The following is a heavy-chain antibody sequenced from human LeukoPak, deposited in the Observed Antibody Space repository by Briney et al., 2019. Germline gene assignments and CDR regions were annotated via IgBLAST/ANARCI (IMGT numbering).Heavy chain of an antibody. Sequence: GGSLRLSCAASGFTFSSYSMNWVRQAPGKGLEWVSSISSSSSYIYYADSVKGRFTISRGNAKNSLYLQMNSLRAEDTAVYYCARDWSRSSPFDYWGQGTLVTVSS. J-gene: IGHJ4*02. CDR1: GFTFSSYS. CDR3: ARDWSRSSPFDY. CDR2: ISSSSSYI. V-gene: IGHV3-21*01.